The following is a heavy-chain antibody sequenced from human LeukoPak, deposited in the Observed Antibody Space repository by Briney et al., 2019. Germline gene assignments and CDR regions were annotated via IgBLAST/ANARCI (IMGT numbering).Heavy chain of an antibody. Sequence: GESLKISCEASGFNFNNYWVGWVRQMPGKGLEWMGIIYPGDYDTRYSPSFQSHATISVDKSISTAYLQWRSLRASDTAMYFCAGHSFDTVDAFDVWGQGTIVTVSA. CDR1: GFNFNNYW. CDR2: IYPGDYDT. J-gene: IGHJ3*01. V-gene: IGHV5-51*01. D-gene: IGHD2-2*02. CDR3: AGHSFDTVDAFDV.